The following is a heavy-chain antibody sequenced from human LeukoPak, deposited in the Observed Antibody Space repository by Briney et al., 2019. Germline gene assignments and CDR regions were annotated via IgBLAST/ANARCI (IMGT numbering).Heavy chain of an antibody. J-gene: IGHJ1*01. Sequence: SETLSLTCTVSGGSISSGSYYWSWIRQPAGKGLEWIGRIYTSGSTNYNPSLKSRVTISVDTSKNQFSLKLSSVTAADTAVYYCTRVGRSEYFQHWGQGTLVTVSS. CDR2: IYTSGST. CDR3: TRVGRSEYFQH. D-gene: IGHD3-10*01. CDR1: GGSISSGSYY. V-gene: IGHV4-61*02.